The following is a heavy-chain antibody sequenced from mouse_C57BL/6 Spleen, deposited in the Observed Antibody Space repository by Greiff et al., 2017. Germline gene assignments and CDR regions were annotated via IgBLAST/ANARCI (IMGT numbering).Heavy chain of an antibody. D-gene: IGHD2-5*01. CDR3: ARSHYSNYGDFDY. V-gene: IGHV1-7*01. J-gene: IGHJ2*01. CDR1: GYTFTSYW. CDR2: INPSSGYT. Sequence: QVQLKQSGAELAKPGASVKLSCKASGYTFTSYWMHWVKQRPGQGLEWIGYINPSSGYTKYNQKFKDKATLTADKSSSTAYMQLSSLTYEDSAVYYCARSHYSNYGDFDYWGQGTTLTVSS.